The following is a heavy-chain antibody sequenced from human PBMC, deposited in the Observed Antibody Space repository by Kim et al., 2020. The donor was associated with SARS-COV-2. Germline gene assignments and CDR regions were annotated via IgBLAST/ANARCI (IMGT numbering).Heavy chain of an antibody. D-gene: IGHD2-15*01. V-gene: IGHV1-46*01. CDR3: AREKGGQYGSGGSCQDV. Sequence: FQGRVTMTRDTSTSTVYMELSSLRSEDTAVYYCAREKGGQYGSGGSCQDVWGQGTTVTVSS. J-gene: IGHJ6*02.